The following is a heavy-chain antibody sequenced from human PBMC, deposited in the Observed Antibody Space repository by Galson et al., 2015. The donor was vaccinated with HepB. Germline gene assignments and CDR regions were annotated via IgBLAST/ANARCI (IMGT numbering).Heavy chain of an antibody. CDR2: IKQDGSEK. CDR1: GFTFSSYC. D-gene: IGHD6-19*01. CDR3: TRDVAVAVLGSFDV. V-gene: IGHV3-7*01. Sequence: SLRLSCAASGFTFSSYCMTWVRQAPGKGLEWVASIKQDGSEKFYVDSVKGRFTISRDNAENSLFLQMKSLRADDTAVYYCTRDVAVAVLGSFDVWGHGTMVTVSS. J-gene: IGHJ3*01.